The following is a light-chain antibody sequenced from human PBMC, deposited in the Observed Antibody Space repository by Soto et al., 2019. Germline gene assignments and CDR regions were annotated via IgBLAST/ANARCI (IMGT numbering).Light chain of an antibody. Sequence: EIVLTQSPGTLSLSPGERATLSCRASQSVSSSYLAWYQQKPGQAPRLLIYVASSRATGMPDRFSGSGSGTDFTLTISRLEPEDFAVYYCQQYGRSPWTFGQGTKVEIK. CDR3: QQYGRSPWT. CDR1: QSVSSSY. V-gene: IGKV3-20*01. J-gene: IGKJ1*01. CDR2: VAS.